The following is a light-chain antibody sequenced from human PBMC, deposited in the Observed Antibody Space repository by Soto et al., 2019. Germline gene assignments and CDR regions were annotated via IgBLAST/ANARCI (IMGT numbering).Light chain of an antibody. CDR3: AAWDDRLNGVV. Sequence: QSVLTQPPSASGTPGQRVTISCSGSSSNIGSNTVNWYQQLPGTAPKLLIYSNNQRPSGVPDRFSGSKSGPSASLAISGLQSEDEADYYCAAWDDRLNGVVFGVGTKVTVL. CDR1: SSNIGSNT. J-gene: IGLJ2*01. V-gene: IGLV1-44*01. CDR2: SNN.